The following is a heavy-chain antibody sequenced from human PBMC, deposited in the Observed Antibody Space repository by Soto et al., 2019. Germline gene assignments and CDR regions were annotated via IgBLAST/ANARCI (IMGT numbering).Heavy chain of an antibody. CDR3: ARDGYYDFWSGYYPDNWFDP. CDR2: IIPIFGTA. Sequence: RASVKVSCKASGGTFSSYAISWVRQAPGQGLEWMGGIIPIFGTANYAQKFQGRVTITADESTSTAYMELSSLRSEDTAVYYCARDGYYDFWSGYYPDNWFDPWGQGTLVTVSS. CDR1: GGTFSSYA. V-gene: IGHV1-69*13. J-gene: IGHJ5*02. D-gene: IGHD3-3*01.